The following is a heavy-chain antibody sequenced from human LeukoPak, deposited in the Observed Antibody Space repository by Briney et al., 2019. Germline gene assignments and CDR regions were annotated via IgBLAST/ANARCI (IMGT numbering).Heavy chain of an antibody. CDR1: GGSINSYY. Sequence: SETLSLTCSVSGGSINSYYWSWIRQPPGKGLEWIGYIFCSGSTNYNPSLKSRVTISVDTSKNQFSLRLSSVTAADTALYYCARGKPAPGDYWGQGTLVTVSS. J-gene: IGHJ4*02. V-gene: IGHV4-59*01. CDR3: ARGKPAPGDY. D-gene: IGHD2-2*01. CDR2: IFCSGST.